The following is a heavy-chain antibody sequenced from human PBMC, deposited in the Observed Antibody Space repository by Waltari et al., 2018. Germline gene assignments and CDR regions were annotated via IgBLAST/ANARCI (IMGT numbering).Heavy chain of an antibody. J-gene: IGHJ4*02. CDR1: GGSFSGYY. CDR3: ARGGGRDLSY. V-gene: IGHV4-34*01. CDR2: INHRGST. Sequence: QVQLQQWGAGLLKPSETLSLTCAVYGGSFSGYYWSWIRQPPGKGLEWIGEINHRGSTNYNPSLKSRVTISVDTSKNQFSLKLSSVTAADTAVYYCARGGGRDLSYWGQGTLVTVSS.